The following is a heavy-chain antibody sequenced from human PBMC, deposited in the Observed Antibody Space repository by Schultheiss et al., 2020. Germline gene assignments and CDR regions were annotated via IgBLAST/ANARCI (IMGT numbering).Heavy chain of an antibody. D-gene: IGHD6-13*01. CDR1: GFTFSNSG. J-gene: IGHJ5*02. V-gene: IGHV3-23*01. CDR3: AREQVAAAAAYNWFDP. CDR2: ICGSGGIT. Sequence: CGSLRLSCAASGFTFSNSGMSWVRQAPGKGLEWVADICGSGGITYYADSVKGRFTISRDNSMNTLYLQMNSLRAEDTAVYYCAREQVAAAAAYNWFDPWGQGTMVTVSS.